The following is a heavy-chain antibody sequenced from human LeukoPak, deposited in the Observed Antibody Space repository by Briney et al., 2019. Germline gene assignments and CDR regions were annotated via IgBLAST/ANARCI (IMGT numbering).Heavy chain of an antibody. D-gene: IGHD3-3*01. CDR1: GFTFSSYW. V-gene: IGHV3-7*01. CDR2: IKQDGSEK. J-gene: IGHJ4*02. CDR3: ARERAYDFWSGYYDY. Sequence: PGGSLRLSCAASGFTFSSYWMSWVRQAPGKGLEWVANIKQDGSEKYYVDSVKGRFTISRDNAKNSLYLQMNSLRAEDTAVYYCARERAYDFWSGYYDYWGQGTLVTVSS.